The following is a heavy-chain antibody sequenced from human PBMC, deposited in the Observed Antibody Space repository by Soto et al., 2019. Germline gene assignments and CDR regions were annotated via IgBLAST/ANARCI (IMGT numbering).Heavy chain of an antibody. V-gene: IGHV1-46*01. J-gene: IGHJ6*02. CDR3: ARVPNNGPNYYYGMDV. CDR1: GYTFTRYY. Sequence: PVKVSCKTAGYTFTRYYMHRLRQDPGQGLEWMGIINPSGGSTNYAQKFQGRFTMTRDTSTSTAYMELSSLRSEDTAVYYCARVPNNGPNYYYGMDVWGQGTTVTGSS. CDR2: INPSGGST. D-gene: IGHD1-1*01.